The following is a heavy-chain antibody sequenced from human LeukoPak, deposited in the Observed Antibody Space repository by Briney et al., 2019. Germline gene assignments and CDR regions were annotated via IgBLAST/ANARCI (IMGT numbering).Heavy chain of an antibody. V-gene: IGHV1-18*01. J-gene: IGHJ4*02. D-gene: IGHD6-19*01. CDR2: TSTYNDNT. Sequence: ASVKVSCKASGYTFANYGISWVRLAPGQRLEWMGWTSTYNDNTNYAQKFQDRVTMTTDTSTSTAYMELRSLRSDDTAVYYCARDWVAVAGDFDYWGQGTLVTVSS. CDR3: ARDWVAVAGDFDY. CDR1: GYTFANYG.